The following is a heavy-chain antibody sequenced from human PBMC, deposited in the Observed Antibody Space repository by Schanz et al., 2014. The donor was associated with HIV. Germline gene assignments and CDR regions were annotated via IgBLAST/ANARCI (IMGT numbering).Heavy chain of an antibody. D-gene: IGHD5-12*01. Sequence: QVQLQQWGAGLLKPSETLSLTCAVYGSFGGTWWNWLRQPPGKGLEWIGDINHNGDPRYNASLKSRVPISLDSPKGQFSLKLKSVTAADTAVYFCARATTRTFHPTYYFDSWGQGTLVTVSS. CDR2: INHNGDP. CDR3: ARATTRTFHPTYYFDS. V-gene: IGHV4-34*02. CDR1: GSFGGTW. J-gene: IGHJ4*02.